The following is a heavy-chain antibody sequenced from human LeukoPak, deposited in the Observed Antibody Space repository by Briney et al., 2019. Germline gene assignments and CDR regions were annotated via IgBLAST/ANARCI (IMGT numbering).Heavy chain of an antibody. D-gene: IGHD6-19*01. V-gene: IGHV4-59*01. CDR1: GGSISSYY. CDR2: IYYSWST. J-gene: IGHJ4*02. CDR3: ARVNFFGYSSGWSANPYYFDY. Sequence: PSETLALICTVSGGSISSYYWSWIRQPPGKGLEWVGYIYYSWSTNYNPSLKSRVTISLDTSKNQFSLKLSSVTAADTAVYYCARVNFFGYSSGWSANPYYFDYWGQGTLVTVSS.